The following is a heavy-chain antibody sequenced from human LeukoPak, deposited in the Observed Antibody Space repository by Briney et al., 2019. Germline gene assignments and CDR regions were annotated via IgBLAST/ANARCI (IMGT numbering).Heavy chain of an antibody. CDR2: ISGSGDRT. CDR3: VKDRIGEEDSYYFDC. J-gene: IGHJ4*02. Sequence: PGGSLRLSCAPSGFTFISYTMSWVRQAPRKGLEWVSGISGSGDRTYYADSVKGQFTISRDNSKSTLYLQMNSLRAEDTAVYYCVKDRIGEEDSYYFDCWGQGTLVTASS. V-gene: IGHV3-23*01. D-gene: IGHD3-10*01. CDR1: GFTFISYT.